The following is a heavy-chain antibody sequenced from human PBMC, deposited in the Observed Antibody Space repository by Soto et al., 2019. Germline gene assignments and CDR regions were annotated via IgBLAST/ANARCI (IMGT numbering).Heavy chain of an antibody. D-gene: IGHD3-10*01. Sequence: ASVKVSCKASGYTFTSYGISWVRQAPGQGLEWMGWISAYNGNTNYAQKLQGRVTMTTDTSTSTAYMELRSLRSDDAAVYYCAREGDGSGGYYTLGWFDPWGQGTLVTVSS. CDR1: GYTFTSYG. CDR2: ISAYNGNT. J-gene: IGHJ5*02. V-gene: IGHV1-18*04. CDR3: AREGDGSGGYYTLGWFDP.